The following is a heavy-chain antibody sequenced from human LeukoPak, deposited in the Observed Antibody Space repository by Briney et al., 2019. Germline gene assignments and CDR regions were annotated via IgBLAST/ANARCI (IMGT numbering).Heavy chain of an antibody. CDR2: INPSGGST. J-gene: IGHJ6*02. CDR1: GYTFTSYY. Sequence: ASVKVSCKASGYTFTSYYMHWVRQAPGQGLEWMGIINPSGGSTSYAQKFQGRVTMTRDTSTSTVYMELSSLRFEDTAVYYCARDAGGYSGKYGMDVWGQGTTVTVSS. D-gene: IGHD5-12*01. V-gene: IGHV1-46*01. CDR3: ARDAGGYSGKYGMDV.